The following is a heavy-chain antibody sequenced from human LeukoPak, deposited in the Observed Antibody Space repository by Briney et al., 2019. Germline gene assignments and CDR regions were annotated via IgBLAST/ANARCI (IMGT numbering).Heavy chain of an antibody. V-gene: IGHV4-39*07. J-gene: IGHJ2*01. CDR2: IYYSGST. Sequence: SETLSLTCTVSGGSISSSSYYWGWIRQPPGKGLEWIGSIYYSGSTYYNPSLKSRVTISVDTSKNQFSLKLSSVTAADTAVYYCARVRRRYCSGGSCYSDWYFDLWGRGTLVTVSS. CDR3: ARVRRRYCSGGSCYSDWYFDL. CDR1: GGSISSSSYY. D-gene: IGHD2-15*01.